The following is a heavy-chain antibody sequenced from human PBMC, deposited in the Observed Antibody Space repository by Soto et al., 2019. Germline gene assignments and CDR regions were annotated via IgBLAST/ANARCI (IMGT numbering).Heavy chain of an antibody. CDR3: AREETAWPLAYGLDV. J-gene: IGHJ6*02. Sequence: GGSLRLSCAASGFTFRNFVMHWVRQAPGKGLEWVAVISYAGNNIYYADSVKGRFSISRDDATSSVSLQMNSLRGEDTAVYFCAREETAWPLAYGLDVWGQGTTVTVSS. D-gene: IGHD2-21*02. CDR1: GFTFRNFV. CDR2: ISYAGNNI. V-gene: IGHV3-30*03.